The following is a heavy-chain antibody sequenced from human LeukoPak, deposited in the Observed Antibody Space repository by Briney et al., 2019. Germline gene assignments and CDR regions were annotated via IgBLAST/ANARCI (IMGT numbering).Heavy chain of an antibody. CDR2: IRSKTDGGTT. CDR3: TTGHY. Sequence: GGSLRLSCAASGFSLINAWMSWVRQARGKGLEWVGRIRSKTDGGTTDYAAPVKGRFTFSRDDSKNTLYMEMNSLKTEDTAVYYCTTGHYWGQGTLVTVSS. CDR1: GFSLINAW. J-gene: IGHJ4*02. V-gene: IGHV3-15*01.